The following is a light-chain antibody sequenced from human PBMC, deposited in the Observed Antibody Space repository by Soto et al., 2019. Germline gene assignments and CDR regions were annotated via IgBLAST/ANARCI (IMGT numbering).Light chain of an antibody. V-gene: IGKV3-15*01. CDR3: QQYNNWPST. CDR2: RAS. CDR1: QSVSSN. Sequence: EILLIQSPSALPVSQGERATLSCRASQSVSSNLAWYQQKPGQAPRLLIYRASTRATGIPARFSGSGSGTEFTLTISSLPSEDFELYYCQQYNNWPSTFGQGTKVDNK. J-gene: IGKJ1*01.